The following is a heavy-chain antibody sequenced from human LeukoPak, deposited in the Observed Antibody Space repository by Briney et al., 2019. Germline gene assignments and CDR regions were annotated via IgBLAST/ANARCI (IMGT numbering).Heavy chain of an antibody. Sequence: TESLSLTCTVSGGSISSYYWSWIRQPAGKGLEWIGRIYTSGSTNYNPSLKSRVTISVDKSKNQFSLKLSSVTAADTAVYYCARDVTEAFDIWGQGTMVTDSS. CDR2: IYTSGST. J-gene: IGHJ3*02. CDR1: GGSISSYY. CDR3: ARDVTEAFDI. V-gene: IGHV4-4*07.